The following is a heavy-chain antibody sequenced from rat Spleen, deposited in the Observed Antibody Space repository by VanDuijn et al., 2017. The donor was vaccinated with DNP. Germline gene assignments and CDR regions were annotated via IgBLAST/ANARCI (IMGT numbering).Heavy chain of an antibody. CDR1: GFSLSDFN. D-gene: IGHD1-4*01. J-gene: IGHJ2*01. Sequence: QVQMKETGPGPVQPSQTLSLTCTVSGFSLSDFNVHWVRQPTGKGLEWMGVSWTDGNTDYNPVLKSRLTISRDTDKSQLFLKINNLQTEDRATYGCAREGRDHTNEAYNYDFDFWGQGVMVTVSS. CDR3: AREGRDHTNEAYNYDFDF. CDR2: SWTDGNT. V-gene: IGHV2-30*01.